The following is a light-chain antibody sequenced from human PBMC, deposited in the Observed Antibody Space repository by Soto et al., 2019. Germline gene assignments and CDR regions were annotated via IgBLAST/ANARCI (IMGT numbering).Light chain of an antibody. CDR3: QQYGSSPLT. J-gene: IGKJ4*01. Sequence: IVLTQAPGTLSLSPGERVTLSCRASQSVSSSYLAWYQQKPGQAPRLLIYGASSRATGITDRFSGSGSGTDFTLTISRLEPEDFAVYYCQQYGSSPLTFGGGTQVEIK. CDR1: QSVSSSY. V-gene: IGKV3-20*01. CDR2: GAS.